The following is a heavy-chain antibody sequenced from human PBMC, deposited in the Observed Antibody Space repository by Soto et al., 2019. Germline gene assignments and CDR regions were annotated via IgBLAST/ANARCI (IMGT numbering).Heavy chain of an antibody. CDR1: GYTFTGYY. V-gene: IGHV1-2*04. J-gene: IGHJ6*02. CDR2: INPNSGGT. CDR3: ARSRWIGAARHYYYYYGMDV. D-gene: IGHD6-13*01. Sequence: ASVKVSCKASGYTFTGYYMHWVRQAPGQGLGWMGWINPNSGGTNYAQKFQGWVTMTRDTSISTAYMELSRLRSDDTAVYYCARSRWIGAARHYYYYYGMDVWGQGTTVTVSS.